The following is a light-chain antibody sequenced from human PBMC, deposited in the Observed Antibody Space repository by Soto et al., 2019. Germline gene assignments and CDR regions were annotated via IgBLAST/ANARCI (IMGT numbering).Light chain of an antibody. CDR2: GAS. Sequence: EIVLTQSPGTLSLSPGERATLSCRASQSVSSSYLAWYQQKPGQAPRLLIYGASSRATGIPDRFSGSGSGTDFTLTISRLEPEDFAVYYCQQYGSLPSTVGQGTKLEIK. J-gene: IGKJ2*01. CDR1: QSVSSSY. V-gene: IGKV3-20*01. CDR3: QQYGSLPST.